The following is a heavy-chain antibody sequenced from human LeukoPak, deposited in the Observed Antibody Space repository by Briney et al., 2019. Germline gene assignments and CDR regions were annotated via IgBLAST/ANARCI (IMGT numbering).Heavy chain of an antibody. CDR1: GGSISSHY. V-gene: IGHV4-4*07. D-gene: IGHD2-2*01. Sequence: SETLSLTCTVSGGSISSHYWSWIRQPAGKGLEWIGRIYTSGSTNYNPSLKSRVTMSVDTSKNQFSLKLSSVTAADTAVYYCARVLPAAREFDYWGQGTLVTVSS. CDR3: ARVLPAAREFDY. J-gene: IGHJ4*02. CDR2: IYTSGST.